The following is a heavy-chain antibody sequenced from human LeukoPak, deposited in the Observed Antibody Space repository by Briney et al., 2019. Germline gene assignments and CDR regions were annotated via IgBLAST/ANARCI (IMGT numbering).Heavy chain of an antibody. CDR1: GFIFSSFG. J-gene: IGHJ4*02. CDR3: AKDHEGGYNLYYFDY. D-gene: IGHD5-24*01. Sequence: GWSLRLSCAASGFIFSSFGMRWVRQAPGKGLEWVAVISHDGNNKYYADSVKGRFTISRDNSKNTLYLQMKSLRAEDTAVYYCAKDHEGGYNLYYFDYWGQGTLVTVSS. V-gene: IGHV3-30*18. CDR2: ISHDGNNK.